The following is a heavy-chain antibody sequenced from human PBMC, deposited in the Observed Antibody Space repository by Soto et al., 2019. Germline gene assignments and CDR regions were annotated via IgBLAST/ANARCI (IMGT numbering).Heavy chain of an antibody. Sequence: GGSLRLSCAASGFAFTNYAMTWVRQAPGKGLECVSGISGNGGTTFSADSVKGRFTISRDFSKNTLHLQMNSLRAEDTAVYYCAKRVAYSSSSAYFDSWGQGTLVTVSS. CDR1: GFAFTNYA. D-gene: IGHD6-6*01. J-gene: IGHJ4*02. V-gene: IGHV3-23*01. CDR2: ISGNGGTT. CDR3: AKRVAYSSSSAYFDS.